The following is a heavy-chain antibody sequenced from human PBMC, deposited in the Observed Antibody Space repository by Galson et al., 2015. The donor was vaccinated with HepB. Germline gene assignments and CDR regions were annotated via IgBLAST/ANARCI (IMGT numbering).Heavy chain of an antibody. Sequence: IIPIFGTANYAQKFQGRVTITADESTSTAYMELSSLRSEDTAVYYCARGLGITMVRGVIVIRGMDVWGQGTTVTVSS. CDR2: IIPIFGTA. V-gene: IGHV1-69*01. D-gene: IGHD3-10*01. CDR3: ARGLGITMVRGVIVIRGMDV. J-gene: IGHJ6*02.